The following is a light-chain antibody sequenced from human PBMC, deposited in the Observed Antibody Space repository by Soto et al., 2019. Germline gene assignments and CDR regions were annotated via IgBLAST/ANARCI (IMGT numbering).Light chain of an antibody. Sequence: QSALTQPPSASGSPGQSVTISCTGTSSDVGAYDYVSWYQQHPGKAPKLIIYEVNKRPSGVPDRFSGSKSANTASLTVSGLQTDDEADYYCSSYAGSSNVVFGGGTKVTVL. CDR3: SSYAGSSNVV. CDR1: SSDVGAYDY. CDR2: EVN. J-gene: IGLJ2*01. V-gene: IGLV2-8*01.